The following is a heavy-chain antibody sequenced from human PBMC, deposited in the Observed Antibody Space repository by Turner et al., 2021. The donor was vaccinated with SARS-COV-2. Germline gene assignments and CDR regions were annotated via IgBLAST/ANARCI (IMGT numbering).Heavy chain of an antibody. CDR3: ARDGGWFGELLDY. CDR2: ISSSRRTI. J-gene: IGHJ4*02. V-gene: IGHV3-48*02. Sequence: EVQLVESVGGLVQPGGSLRLSCAASGFTFSNYNLNWVRQAPGKGLEWVSYISSSRRTIYYADSVKGRFTISRDNAKNSLYLQMNSLRDEDTAVYYCARDGGWFGELLDYWGQGTLVTVSS. D-gene: IGHD3-10*01. CDR1: GFTFSNYN.